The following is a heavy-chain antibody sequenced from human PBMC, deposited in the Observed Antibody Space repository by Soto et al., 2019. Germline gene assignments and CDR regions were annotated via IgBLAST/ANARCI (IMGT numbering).Heavy chain of an antibody. V-gene: IGHV3-30*18. CDR1: GFTFSSYG. J-gene: IGHJ4*02. Sequence: VQLVESGGGVVQPGRSLRLSCAASGFTFSSYGMHWVRQAPGKGLEWVAVISYDGSNKYYADSVKGRFTISRDNSKNTLYLQMNSLRAEDTAVYYCAKVGKGDYFDYWGQGTLVTVSS. CDR3: AKVGKGDYFDY. D-gene: IGHD1-1*01. CDR2: ISYDGSNK.